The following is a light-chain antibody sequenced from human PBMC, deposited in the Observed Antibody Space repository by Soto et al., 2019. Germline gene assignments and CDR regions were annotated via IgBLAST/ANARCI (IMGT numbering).Light chain of an antibody. J-gene: IGKJ1*01. CDR1: QVIRND. CDR2: AAS. Sequence: AIQMTQSPSSLSASVGDRVTITCGASQVIRNDLGWYQQKPGKAPKLLIYAASTLHSGVPSRFSGSGSATEFTLTISTLHPDDFATYYCVQDYDYPRTFGQGTKVDIK. V-gene: IGKV1-6*01. CDR3: VQDYDYPRT.